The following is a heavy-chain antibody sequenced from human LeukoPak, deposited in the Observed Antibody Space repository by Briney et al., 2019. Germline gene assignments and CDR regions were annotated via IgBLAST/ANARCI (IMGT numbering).Heavy chain of an antibody. V-gene: IGHV3-23*01. CDR1: GFTFSSYA. CDR2: ISGSGGST. D-gene: IGHD3-16*01. J-gene: IGHJ4*02. Sequence: GGSLRLSCAASGFTFSSYAMSWVRQAPGKGLEWVSAISGSGGSTYYVDSVKGRFTISRDNSKNTLYLEMNSLRAEDTAVYKCGKDRGGGFYYFDYWGQGTLVTVSS. CDR3: GKDRGGGFYYFDY.